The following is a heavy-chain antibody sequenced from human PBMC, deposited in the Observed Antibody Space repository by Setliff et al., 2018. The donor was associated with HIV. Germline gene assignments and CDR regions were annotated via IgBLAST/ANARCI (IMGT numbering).Heavy chain of an antibody. V-gene: IGHV3-7*01. J-gene: IGHJ4*02. CDR3: ARELYREWDY. CDR1: GFTFSSAW. Sequence: PGGSLRLSCAASGFTFSSAWMGWVRQAPAKGLEWVANISPDGSATYYVDSVKGRFTISRDNAKNSLYLQLNSLRVEDTAVYYCARELYREWDYWGQGTLVTVSS. CDR2: ISPDGSAT. D-gene: IGHD3-16*02.